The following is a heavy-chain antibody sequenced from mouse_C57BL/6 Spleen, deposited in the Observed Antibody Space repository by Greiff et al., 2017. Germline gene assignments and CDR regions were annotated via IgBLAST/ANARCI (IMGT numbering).Heavy chain of an antibody. Sequence: QVQLQQPGAELVKPGASVKLSCKASGYTFTSYWMHWVKQRPGQGLEWIGMIHPNSGSTNYNEKFKSKATMTVDKSSSTAYMQLTSLTSEDSAVYYCARTVTTVVARYFDGWGTGTTVTVSS. V-gene: IGHV1-64*01. J-gene: IGHJ1*03. CDR1: GYTFTSYW. D-gene: IGHD1-1*01. CDR2: IHPNSGST. CDR3: ARTVTTVVARYFDG.